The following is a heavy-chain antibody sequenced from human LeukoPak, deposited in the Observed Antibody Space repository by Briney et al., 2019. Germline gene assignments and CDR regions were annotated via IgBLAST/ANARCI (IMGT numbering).Heavy chain of an antibody. D-gene: IGHD4-23*01. CDR2: IYYSGST. CDR3: AREYSGRSDP. J-gene: IGHJ5*02. Sequence: SETLALICTVSGGSVSRGNSYWNWIRQPPGKGLEWIGYIYYSGSTNYNPSLKSQVTMSIDTSKNQFSLRLSSVTAEDTAIYYCAREYSGRSDPWGQGTLVTVSS. CDR1: GGSVSRGNSY. V-gene: IGHV4-61*01.